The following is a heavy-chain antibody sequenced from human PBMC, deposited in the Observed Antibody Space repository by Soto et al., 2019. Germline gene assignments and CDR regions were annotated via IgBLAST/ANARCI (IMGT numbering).Heavy chain of an antibody. CDR2: ISDSGGNT. D-gene: IGHD3-10*01. Sequence: EVQLTESGGGLVQPGGSLRLSCAASGFIFSSYSMTWVRQAPGKGLEWVSGISDSGGNTWYADSVKGRFTISRDNSKNTLFLQMNSLRAEDTAVYFCSKWSGFGDAWGQGTLVTVSS. J-gene: IGHJ5*02. CDR1: GFIFSSYS. V-gene: IGHV3-23*01. CDR3: SKWSGFGDA.